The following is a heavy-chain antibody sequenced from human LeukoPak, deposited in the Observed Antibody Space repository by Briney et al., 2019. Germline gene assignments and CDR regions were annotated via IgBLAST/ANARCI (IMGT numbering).Heavy chain of an antibody. CDR1: GGSISSSSYY. Sequence: SETLSLTCTVSGGSISSSSYYWGWIRQPPGKGLEWIGSIYYSGSTYYNPSLKSRVTISVDTSKNQFSLKLSSVTAADTAVYYCARISMYSSSWPSGGEEFDPWGQGTLVTVSS. J-gene: IGHJ5*02. CDR2: IYYSGST. CDR3: ARISMYSSSWPSGGEEFDP. V-gene: IGHV4-39*01. D-gene: IGHD6-13*01.